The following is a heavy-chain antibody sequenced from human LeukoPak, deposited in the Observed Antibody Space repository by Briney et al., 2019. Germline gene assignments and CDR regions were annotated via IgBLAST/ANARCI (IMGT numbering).Heavy chain of an antibody. CDR2: MNPNSGNT. CDR1: GYTFTSYD. D-gene: IGHD6-19*01. V-gene: IGHV1-8*01. CDR3: ARGDSSGWYKDY. J-gene: IGHJ4*02. Sequence: GASVKVSCKASGYTFTSYDINWVRKATGQGLEWMGWMNPNSGNTGYAQKFQGRVTMTRNTSISTAYMELSSLRSEDTAVYYCARGDSSGWYKDYWGQGTLVTVSS.